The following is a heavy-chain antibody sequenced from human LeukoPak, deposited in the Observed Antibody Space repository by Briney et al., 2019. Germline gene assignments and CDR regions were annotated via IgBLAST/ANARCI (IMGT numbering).Heavy chain of an antibody. CDR1: GFSISSYW. Sequence: GGSLRLSCEASGFSISSYWMTWVRQAPGKGLEWVSTIGTASDTYYPGSVEGRFTLSRDNAKNSLYLQMNSLTAGDTAVYYCARGPPRGKYYYMDVWGKGTTVTVSS. D-gene: IGHD1-1*01. CDR3: ARGPPRGKYYYMDV. J-gene: IGHJ6*03. CDR2: IGTASDT. V-gene: IGHV3-13*01.